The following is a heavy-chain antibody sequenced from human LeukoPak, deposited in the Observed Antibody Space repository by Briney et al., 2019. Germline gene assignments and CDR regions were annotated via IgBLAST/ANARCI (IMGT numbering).Heavy chain of an antibody. CDR2: IYYSGST. CDR3: VKYLGYVVLGCHHFPDV. Sequence: SETVSLTCTVSGGSISSYYWSWLRQPPGKGLEGIGNIYYSGSTNYNPSLESRVTISVDTSKNQFTLKLSSVTAGHTAVDYSVKYLGYVVLGCHHFPDVWGKGTTDTVSS. V-gene: IGHV4-59*01. CDR1: GGSISSYY. J-gene: IGHJ6*04. D-gene: IGHD2-2*01.